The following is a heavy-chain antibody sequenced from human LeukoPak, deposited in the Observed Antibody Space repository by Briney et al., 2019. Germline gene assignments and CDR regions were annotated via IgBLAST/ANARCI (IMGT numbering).Heavy chain of an antibody. J-gene: IGHJ3*02. CDR3: TRPYSSGWYGTFSI. V-gene: IGHV4-59*01. D-gene: IGHD6-19*01. CDR1: GCSITSYY. CDR2: VFHSGSS. Sequence: PSETLSLTCTVSGCSITSYYLSWIRQPPGKGLEWIGHVFHSGSSTYNPSLKRRVTISVDTSKNQSSLKLSSVTAADTAVYYCTRPYSSGWYGTFSIWGQGTMVTVSS.